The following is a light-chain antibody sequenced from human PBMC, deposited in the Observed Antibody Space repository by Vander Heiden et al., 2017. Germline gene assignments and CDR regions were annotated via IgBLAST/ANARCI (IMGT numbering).Light chain of an antibody. Sequence: DIQMTQSPSTLSASVGDRVTITCQASHDIGSRLAWYQQKPGKAPNLLFYQASTLGTGVPTMFGGGGSGTVFTLTISSLQHDYFASYYYQQYNSYYTFGQGTKLEIK. J-gene: IGKJ2*01. CDR1: HDIGSR. CDR2: QAS. V-gene: IGKV1-5*03. CDR3: QQYNSYYT.